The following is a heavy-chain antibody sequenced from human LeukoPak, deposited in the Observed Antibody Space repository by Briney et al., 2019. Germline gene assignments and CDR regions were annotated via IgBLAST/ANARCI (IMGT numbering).Heavy chain of an antibody. Sequence: SETLSLTCAVYGGSFSGYYWSWIRQSPGKGLEWIGEINHSGSTYYSPSLKSRVTISVDTSKNQFSLKLSSVTAADTAVYYCARAHYYGSGSYYFDYWGQGTLVTVSS. D-gene: IGHD3-10*01. V-gene: IGHV4-34*01. CDR1: GGSFSGYY. J-gene: IGHJ4*02. CDR3: ARAHYYGSGSYYFDY. CDR2: INHSGST.